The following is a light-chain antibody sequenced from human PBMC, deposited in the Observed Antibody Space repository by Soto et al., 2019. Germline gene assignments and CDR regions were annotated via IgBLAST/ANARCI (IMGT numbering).Light chain of an antibody. CDR2: WAS. CDR3: QKFFVIRYS. Sequence: DIVMTQSPDSLAVSLGERATINCKSSQSLLYSSNNKNYLVWYQQKPGQPPKLLIYWASTRESGVPDRFSGSGSGKDFTLPISSLQAEDVAFFFCQKFFVIRYSFARGTRLEIK. CDR1: QSLLYSSNNKNY. J-gene: IGKJ2*01. V-gene: IGKV4-1*01.